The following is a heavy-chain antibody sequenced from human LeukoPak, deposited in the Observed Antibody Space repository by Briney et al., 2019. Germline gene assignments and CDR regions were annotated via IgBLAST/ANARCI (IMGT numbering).Heavy chain of an antibody. CDR2: INHSGST. D-gene: IGHD3-16*02. V-gene: IGHV4-61*10. CDR3: ARRAIYDYVWGSYRFGFDP. J-gene: IGHJ5*02. CDR1: GGSISSRSYY. Sequence: SETLSLTCTVSGGSISSRSYYWSWIRQPAGKGLEWIGEINHSGSTNYNPSLKSRVTISVDTSKNQFSLKLSSVTAADTAVYYCARRAIYDYVWGSYRFGFDPWGQGTLVTVSS.